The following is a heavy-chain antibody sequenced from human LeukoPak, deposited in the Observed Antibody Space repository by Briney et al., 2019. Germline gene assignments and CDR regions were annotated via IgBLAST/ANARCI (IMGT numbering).Heavy chain of an antibody. J-gene: IGHJ4*02. CDR2: LWYDGSNT. CDR1: GFTFSSYD. Sequence: PGGSLRLSCVPSGFTFSSYDMHWVRQAPGKGLEWVAVLWYDGSNTYYADSVKGRFTISRDNSKNALYLQMNSLRAEDTAVYYCAREKDRVSDSWGQGTLVTVSS. V-gene: IGHV3-33*01. D-gene: IGHD1-14*01. CDR3: AREKDRVSDS.